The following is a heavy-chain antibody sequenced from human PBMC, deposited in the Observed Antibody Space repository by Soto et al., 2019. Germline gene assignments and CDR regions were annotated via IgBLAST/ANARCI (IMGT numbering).Heavy chain of an antibody. CDR2: ISGSGGST. J-gene: IGHJ4*02. V-gene: IGHV3-23*01. D-gene: IGHD3-22*01. CDR3: AKVVGLFDYDSSGYYFLRAYYFDY. CDR1: GFTFSSYA. Sequence: GGSLRLSCAASGFTFSSYAMSWVRQAPGKGLEWVSAISGSGGSTYYADSVKGRFTISRDNSKNTLYLQMNSLRAEDTAVYYCAKVVGLFDYDSSGYYFLRAYYFDYWGQGTLVTVSS.